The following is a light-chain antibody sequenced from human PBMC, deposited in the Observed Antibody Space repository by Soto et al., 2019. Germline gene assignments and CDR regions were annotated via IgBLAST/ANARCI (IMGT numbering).Light chain of an antibody. CDR2: DAF. J-gene: IGKJ4*01. Sequence: EIVMTQSPATLSVSPGERATLSCSAIQSVSSNLAWYQQKPSQAPRLLIYDAFTRATGIPARFSGSGSGTEFTLTISSLQSEDFAVYYCQQYHNWPPLTFGGGTKV. V-gene: IGKV3-15*01. CDR3: QQYHNWPPLT. CDR1: QSVSSN.